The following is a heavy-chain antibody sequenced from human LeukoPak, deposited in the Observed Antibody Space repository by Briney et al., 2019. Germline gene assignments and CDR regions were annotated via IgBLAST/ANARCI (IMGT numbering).Heavy chain of an antibody. D-gene: IGHD4-17*01. J-gene: IGHJ4*02. V-gene: IGHV3-49*04. CDR3: TRADGDYDHHFFDY. Sequence: GGSLRLSCTGSGFNFGDYGLSWVRQAPGKGLEWIGFIRRRANDGTTEYAASVKGRFTISRDDSKSIAYLQMNGLQTEDTALYYCTRADGDYDHHFFDYWGQGTQVIVSS. CDR1: GFNFGDYG. CDR2: IRRRANDGTT.